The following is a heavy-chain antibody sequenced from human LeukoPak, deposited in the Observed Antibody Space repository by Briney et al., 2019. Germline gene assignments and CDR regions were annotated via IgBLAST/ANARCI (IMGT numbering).Heavy chain of an antibody. D-gene: IGHD3-22*01. CDR1: GYTFTSYA. CDR2: INTNTGNP. Sequence: ASVKVSCTASGYTFTSYAMNWVRQAPGQGLEWMGWINTNTGNPTYAQGFTGRFVFSLDTSVSTAYLQISGLKAEDTAVYYCARGGGLIVVVIENWFDPWGQGTLVTVSS. CDR3: ARGGGLIVVVIENWFDP. J-gene: IGHJ5*02. V-gene: IGHV7-4-1*02.